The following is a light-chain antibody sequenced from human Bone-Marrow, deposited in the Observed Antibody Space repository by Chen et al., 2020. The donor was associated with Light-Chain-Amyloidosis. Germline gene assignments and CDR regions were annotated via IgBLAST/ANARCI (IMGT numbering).Light chain of an antibody. J-gene: IGKJ4*01. CDR2: DAS. Sequence: EIVLTQSPATLSLSPGERATLSCRASQNVRNYLAWYQQKPGQAPRLLIYDASNRATGIPDRFSGSGSGTYFTLTISNLEPEDFAVYYCQQRAKWPPLTFGGGTKVESK. CDR3: QQRAKWPPLT. CDR1: QNVRNY. V-gene: IGKV3-11*01.